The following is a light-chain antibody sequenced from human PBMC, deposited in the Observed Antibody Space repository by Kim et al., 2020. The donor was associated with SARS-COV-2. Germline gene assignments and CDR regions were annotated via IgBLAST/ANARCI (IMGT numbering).Light chain of an antibody. V-gene: IGKV4-1*01. CDR3: QQYYMSPFT. J-gene: IGKJ4*01. Sequence: ATINCKSSQTVLYSTNNKNFLAWYQQKPGQPPKLLIYWASTRQSGVPDRFSGSGSGTDFTLTISSLQDEDVAVYYCQQYYMSPFTFGGGTKVDIK. CDR2: WAS. CDR1: QTVLYSTNNKNF.